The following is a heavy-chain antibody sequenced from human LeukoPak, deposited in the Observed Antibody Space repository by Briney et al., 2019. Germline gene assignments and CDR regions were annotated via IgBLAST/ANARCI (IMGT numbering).Heavy chain of an antibody. CDR2: IYYSGST. J-gene: IGHJ4*02. V-gene: IGHV4-31*03. CDR1: GGSISSGGYY. Sequence: PSETLSLTCTVSGGSISSGGYYWSWIRQHPGKGLEWIGYIYYSGSTYYNPSLKTRVTISVDTPKNQFSLKLSSVTAADTAVYYCARTITGETTILFDYWGQGTLVTVSS. CDR3: ARTITGETTILFDY. D-gene: IGHD4-11*01.